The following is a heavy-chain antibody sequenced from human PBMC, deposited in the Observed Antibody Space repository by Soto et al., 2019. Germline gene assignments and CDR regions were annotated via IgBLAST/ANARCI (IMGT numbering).Heavy chain of an antibody. CDR3: ARDDSGDDFDL. J-gene: IGHJ2*01. V-gene: IGHV4-4*02. CDR2: IYRSGTT. Sequence: QVQLQESGPGLVEPSGTLSLTCVVSGGSISSTNWWSWVRQPPGKGLEWIGEIYRSGTTNYNPSLKSRGTISVDKSKNQFSLKLSSVTAADTAVYYCARDDSGDDFDLWGRGTLVTVSS. D-gene: IGHD4-17*01. CDR1: GGSISSTNW.